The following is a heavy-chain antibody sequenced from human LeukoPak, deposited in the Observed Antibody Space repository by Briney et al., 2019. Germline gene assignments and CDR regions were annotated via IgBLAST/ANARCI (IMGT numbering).Heavy chain of an antibody. J-gene: IGHJ4*02. Sequence: GRSLRLSCAASGFTSSSNGMHWVRQAPGKGLEWVAVISYDGSDKYYADSVKGRFTISRDNSKNTLYLQMNSLRVEDTALYYCAKDRSSTWSLDYWGQGTLVTVSS. CDR3: AKDRSSTWSLDY. CDR1: GFTSSSNG. CDR2: ISYDGSDK. V-gene: IGHV3-30*18. D-gene: IGHD6-13*01.